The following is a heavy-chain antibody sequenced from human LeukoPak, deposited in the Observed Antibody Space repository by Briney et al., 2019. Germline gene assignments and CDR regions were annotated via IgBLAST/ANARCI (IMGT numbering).Heavy chain of an antibody. CDR3: ARQGGYDFDYFDY. Sequence: GESLKVSCKGSGYSFTSYWIGWVRQMPGKGLEWMGIIYPGDSDTRYSPSFQGQVTISADKPISTAYLQWSSLKASDTAMYYCARQGGYDFDYFDYWGQGTLVTVSS. D-gene: IGHD5-12*01. J-gene: IGHJ4*02. V-gene: IGHV5-51*01. CDR2: IYPGDSDT. CDR1: GYSFTSYW.